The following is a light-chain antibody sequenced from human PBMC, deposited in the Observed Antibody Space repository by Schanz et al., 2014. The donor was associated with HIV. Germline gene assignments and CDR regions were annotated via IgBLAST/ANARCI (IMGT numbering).Light chain of an antibody. Sequence: QSVLAQPPSVSGAPGQRVTISCTGTSSNIGAGYDVYWYQQLPGRAPRLLIYDNTNRPSGVPDRFSGSKSGTSASLAISGLQSADEAEYYCAAWDDSLNGVVFGGGTKLTVL. CDR3: AAWDDSLNGVV. V-gene: IGLV1-40*01. CDR1: SSNIGAGYD. CDR2: DNT. J-gene: IGLJ2*01.